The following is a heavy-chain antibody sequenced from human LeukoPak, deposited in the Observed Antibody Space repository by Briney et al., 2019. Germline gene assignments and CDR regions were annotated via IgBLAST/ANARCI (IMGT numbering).Heavy chain of an antibody. CDR3: ARDRSSGWPDDAFDI. J-gene: IGHJ3*02. D-gene: IGHD6-19*01. Sequence: GGSLRLSCAASGFTFSDYYMSWIRQAPGKGLEWVSYISSSGSIIYYADSVKGRFTISRDNAKNSLYLQMNSLRAEDTAVYYCARDRSSGWPDDAFDIWGQGTMVTVSS. V-gene: IGHV3-11*04. CDR2: ISSSGSII. CDR1: GFTFSDYY.